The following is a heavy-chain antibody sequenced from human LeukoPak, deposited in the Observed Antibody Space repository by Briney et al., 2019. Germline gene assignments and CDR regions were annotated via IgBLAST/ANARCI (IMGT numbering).Heavy chain of an antibody. J-gene: IGHJ4*02. CDR3: VRQRGVGSWSFDY. V-gene: IGHV4-39*01. Sequence: PSETLSLTCTVSGDSISSDHYWWGWIRQPPGKGLDWIGSIHYTGNTHYNPCLQSRVTVSVDTSRNQFSLKLTSVTAADTAVYYCVRQRGVGSWSFDYWGQGNLVPSPQ. D-gene: IGHD2-15*01. CDR2: IHYTGNT. CDR1: GDSISSDHYW.